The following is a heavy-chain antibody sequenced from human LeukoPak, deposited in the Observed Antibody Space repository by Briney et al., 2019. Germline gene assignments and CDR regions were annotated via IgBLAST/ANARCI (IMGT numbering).Heavy chain of an antibody. Sequence: ASVPVSCKASGYTFTGYYMHWVRQAPGQGLEWMGRINPNRGGTNHAQKYEGRVTMTRDTSISTAYMELSRLRSDDTAVYYCARDRRIAAAANWFDPWGQGTLVSVSS. J-gene: IGHJ5*02. D-gene: IGHD6-13*01. CDR3: ARDRRIAAAANWFDP. V-gene: IGHV1-2*06. CDR1: GYTFTGYY. CDR2: INPNRGGT.